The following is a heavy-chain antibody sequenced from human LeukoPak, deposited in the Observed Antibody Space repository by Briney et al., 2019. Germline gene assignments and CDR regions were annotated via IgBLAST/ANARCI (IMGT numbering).Heavy chain of an antibody. CDR1: GFTFSSYS. V-gene: IGHV3-48*01. J-gene: IGHJ6*03. CDR2: ISSSSSTI. CDR3: ARVRFLEPYYYYYMDV. Sequence: GGSLRLSCAASGFTFSSYSMNWVRQAPGKGLEWVSYISSSSSTIYYADSVKGRFTISRDNAKNSLYLQMDSLRAEDTAVYYCARVRFLEPYYYYYMDVWGKGTTVTVSS. D-gene: IGHD3-3*01.